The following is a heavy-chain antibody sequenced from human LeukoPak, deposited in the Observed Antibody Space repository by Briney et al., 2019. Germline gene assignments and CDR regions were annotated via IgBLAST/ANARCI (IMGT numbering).Heavy chain of an antibody. D-gene: IGHD3-10*01. J-gene: IGHJ4*02. CDR2: IHYSGTT. Sequence: SETLSLTCSVAGGSISSSGYYRDWIRQPPGKGLDWIGTIHYSGTTFYKSSLESRLTMSVDTSKNQFSLKLSSVTAADTAVYYCVTRVDYYGSGSYFYYDYWGPGTLVTVS. CDR3: VTRVDYYGSGSYFYYDY. CDR1: GGSISSSGYY. V-gene: IGHV4-39*01.